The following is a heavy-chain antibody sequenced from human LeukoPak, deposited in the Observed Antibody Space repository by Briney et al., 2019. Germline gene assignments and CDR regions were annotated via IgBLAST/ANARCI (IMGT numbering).Heavy chain of an antibody. CDR2: ISGSDGST. CDR3: AKDLDVVPAAIFVY. CDR1: GFTFSSYA. J-gene: IGHJ4*02. V-gene: IGHV3-23*01. D-gene: IGHD2-2*01. Sequence: GGSLRLSCAASGFTFSSYAMTWVRQAPGKGLEWVSSISGSDGSTYYADSVKGRFTISRDNSKNTLYLQMNSLRAEDTAVYYCAKDLDVVPAAIFVYWGQGTLVTVSS.